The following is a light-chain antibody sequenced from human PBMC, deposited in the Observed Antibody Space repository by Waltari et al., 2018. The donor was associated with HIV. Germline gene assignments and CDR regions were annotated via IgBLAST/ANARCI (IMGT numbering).Light chain of an antibody. CDR1: ALAKQH. CDR3: ESADSTGSYYL. CDR2: AGT. Sequence: SYELTQPPSVSVSPDQTATITCSGDALAKQHSYWYQHKACQAPVLVIFAGTERPSGIPERFSGTRSETTVTLTITGVQAEDEADYYCESADSTGSYYLFGRGTRLTVL. V-gene: IGLV3-25*03. J-gene: IGLJ1*01.